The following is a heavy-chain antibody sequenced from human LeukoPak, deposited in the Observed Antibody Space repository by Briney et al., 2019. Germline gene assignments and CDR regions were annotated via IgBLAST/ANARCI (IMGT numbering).Heavy chain of an antibody. V-gene: IGHV4-59*01. CDR3: AGEGAAAEIDY. CDR1: GGSISSYY. Sequence: SETLSLTCTVSGGSISSYYWSWIRQPPGKGLEWIGYIYYSGSTNYNPSLKSRVTISVDTSKNQFSLKLSSVTAADTAVYYCAGEGAAAEIDYWGQGTLVTVSS. J-gene: IGHJ4*02. D-gene: IGHD6-13*01. CDR2: IYYSGST.